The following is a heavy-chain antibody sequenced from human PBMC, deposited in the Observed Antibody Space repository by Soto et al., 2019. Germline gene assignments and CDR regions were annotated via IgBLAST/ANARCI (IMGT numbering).Heavy chain of an antibody. CDR3: ERHNYGVTLFEY. V-gene: IGHV5-51*01. CDR2: IYPGDSDT. CDR1: GYSFTSYW. D-gene: IGHD4-17*01. Sequence: GESLKISCKGSGYSFTSYWIGWLRQMPVKGLEWMGIIYPGDSDTRYSPSFQGQVTISADKSISTAYLQLSSLKASDTAMYYCERHNYGVTLFEYWGQGTMVTFSS. J-gene: IGHJ4*02.